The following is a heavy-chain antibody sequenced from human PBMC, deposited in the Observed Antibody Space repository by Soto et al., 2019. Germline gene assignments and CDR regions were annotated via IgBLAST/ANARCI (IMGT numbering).Heavy chain of an antibody. V-gene: IGHV4-31*03. J-gene: IGHJ6*02. CDR3: ARDQEVNYSNYGGTDNYYGMDV. CDR1: GDSISSGGYY. CDR2: IYYPGST. D-gene: IGHD4-4*01. Sequence: QVQLQESGPGLVKPSQTLSLTCTVSGDSISSGGYYWSWIRQHPGKGLEWIGYIYYPGSTYYNPSLKSRVSISVDTSKNQFSLKLTSVTAADTAVYYCARDQEVNYSNYGGTDNYYGMDVWGQGTTVTVSS.